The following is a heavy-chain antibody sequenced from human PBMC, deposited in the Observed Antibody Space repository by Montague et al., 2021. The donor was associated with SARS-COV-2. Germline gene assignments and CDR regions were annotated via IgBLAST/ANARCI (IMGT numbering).Heavy chain of an antibody. CDR3: ARAQNICFIANCVNYFDL. Sequence: SETLSLTCTVSGDSISDYYWSWIRQPPGKGLEWIGYIYWTGYTNNSPSLKSRVSLSVDTSKNQFYLTLSSVTAADTAVYYCARAQNICFIANCVNYFDLWGLGALVSVSS. J-gene: IGHJ4*02. D-gene: IGHD1-1*01. CDR2: IYWTGYT. V-gene: IGHV4-59*01. CDR1: GDSISDYY.